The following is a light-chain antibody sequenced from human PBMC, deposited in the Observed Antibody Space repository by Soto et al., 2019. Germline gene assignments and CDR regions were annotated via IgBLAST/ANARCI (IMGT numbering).Light chain of an antibody. J-gene: IGKJ4*01. CDR3: LQYGRTPLT. V-gene: IGKV3-20*01. CDR2: DAY. CDR1: QSVSRNY. Sequence: EIVLPQSPGTLSLYPGETASLSCRASQSVSRNYVAWYHHKPRQAPLLRIYDAYPRATGIPDRFSGSGSGADFTLTISRLEPEDFAVYFCLQYGRTPLTFGGGYKVDI.